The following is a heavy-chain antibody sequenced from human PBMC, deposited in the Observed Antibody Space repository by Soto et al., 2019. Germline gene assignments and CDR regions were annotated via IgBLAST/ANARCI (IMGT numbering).Heavy chain of an antibody. V-gene: IGHV4-34*01. J-gene: IGHJ6*02. D-gene: IGHD3-3*01. CDR2: INHSGST. CDR1: GGSFSGYY. CDR3: ARWGGLRFLEWLPNTLYYYYGMDV. Sequence: KLSATLSLTCAVYGGSFSGYYWSWIRQPPGKGLEWIGEINHSGSTNYNPSLKSRVTISVDTSKNQFSLKLSSVTAADTAVYYCARWGGLRFLEWLPNTLYYYYGMDVWGQGTTVTVSS.